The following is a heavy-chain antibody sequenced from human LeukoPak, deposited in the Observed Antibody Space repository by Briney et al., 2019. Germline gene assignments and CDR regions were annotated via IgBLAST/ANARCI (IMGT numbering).Heavy chain of an antibody. J-gene: IGHJ5*02. CDR1: GFTFDDYA. D-gene: IGHD3-10*01. Sequence: GGSLRLSCAASGFTFDDYAMHWVRQAPGKGLEWVSGISWNSGSIGYADSVKGRFTISRDNAKNSLYLQMNSLRAEDTALYYCAKSGGSYHKAYWFDPWGQGTLVTVSS. CDR3: AKSGGSYHKAYWFDP. V-gene: IGHV3-9*01. CDR2: ISWNSGSI.